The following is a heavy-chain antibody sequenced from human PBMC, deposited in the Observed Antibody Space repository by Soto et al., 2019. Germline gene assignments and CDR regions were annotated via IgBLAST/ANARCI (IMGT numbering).Heavy chain of an antibody. CDR1: GYTFTSYT. J-gene: IGHJ5*02. Sequence: QVRLVHSATEVKKPGASVNVSCKASGYTFTSYTISWVRQAPGQGLEWMGWISANNGNTEFAQKFQDRLTMIADTTTSTAYLELRNLRPDDTAVYYCARSLPWVDPWGQGTLVAVSS. CDR2: ISANNGNT. V-gene: IGHV1-18*01. CDR3: ARSLPWVDP.